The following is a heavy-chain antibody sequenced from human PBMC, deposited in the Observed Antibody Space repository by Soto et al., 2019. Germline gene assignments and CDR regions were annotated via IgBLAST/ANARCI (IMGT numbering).Heavy chain of an antibody. CDR1: GDSVSSNSAG. CDR2: TYYKSKWNN. D-gene: IGHD3-10*01. J-gene: IGHJ6*02. Sequence: SQTLSLTCVISGDSVSSNSAGWNWIRQSPSRGLEWLGRTYYKSKWNNDYALSVKSRITINPDTSKNQFSLHLYSVTPEDTAVYYCTGITWFRGMDVWVQGTTVTVSS. CDR3: TGITWFRGMDV. V-gene: IGHV6-1*01.